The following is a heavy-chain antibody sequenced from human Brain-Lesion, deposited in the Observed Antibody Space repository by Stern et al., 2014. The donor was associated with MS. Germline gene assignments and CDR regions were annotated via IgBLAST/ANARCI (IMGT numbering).Heavy chain of an antibody. V-gene: IGHV4-59*01. CDR1: YDSISNYY. CDR3: ARAFSDYHDSTPGY. J-gene: IGHJ4*02. D-gene: IGHD3-22*01. Sequence: QLQLQESGPGLVKPSETLSLTCTVSYDSISNYYWTWLRQPPGKGLEWIGYINYRRNPNYNPALKSRVTISVDTSKNQFSLKLTSVTAADTAVYYCARAFSDYHDSTPGYWGQGTLVTVSS. CDR2: INYRRNP.